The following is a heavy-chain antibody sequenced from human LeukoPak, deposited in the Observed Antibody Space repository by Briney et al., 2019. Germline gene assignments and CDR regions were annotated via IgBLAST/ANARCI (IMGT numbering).Heavy chain of an antibody. D-gene: IGHD3-22*01. J-gene: IGHJ4*02. CDR3: TRHSEDADGYYPFDY. CDR2: VYPGDSDT. Sequence: GESLKISCKGSGYSFTNYWIGWLRQMPGKGLEWVASVYPGDSDTRYSPSFQGQVTISADKSITTAYLQWSSLRASDTAMYYCTRHSEDADGYYPFDYWGQGTWVTVSS. CDR1: GYSFTNYW. V-gene: IGHV5-51*01.